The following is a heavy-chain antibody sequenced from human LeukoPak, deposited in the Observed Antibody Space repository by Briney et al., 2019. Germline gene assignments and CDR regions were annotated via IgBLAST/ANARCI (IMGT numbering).Heavy chain of an antibody. Sequence: GGSLRLSCAASGFTFTNDFMTWVRQAPGKGLEWVANMKVDGSDIHYVDSVKGRFTISSDNARNSLYLQMNTLRAEDTAVYYCARGYGDYAIDYWGREPWSPSPQ. J-gene: IGHJ4*02. CDR3: ARGYGDYAIDY. CDR2: MKVDGSDI. V-gene: IGHV3-7*01. CDR1: GFTFTNDF. D-gene: IGHD4-17*01.